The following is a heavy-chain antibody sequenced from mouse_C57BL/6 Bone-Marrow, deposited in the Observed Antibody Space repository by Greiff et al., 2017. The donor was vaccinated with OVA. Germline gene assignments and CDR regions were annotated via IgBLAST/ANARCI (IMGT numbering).Heavy chain of an antibody. Sequence: QVQLQQSGAELVRPETSVKVSCKASGYAFTNYLIEWVKQRPGQGLEWIGVINPGSGGTNYNEKFKGKATLTADKSSSTAYMQLSSLTSEDSAVYFCARGGDYWGQGTTLTVSS. CDR1: GYAFTNYL. CDR3: ARGGDY. V-gene: IGHV1-54*01. J-gene: IGHJ2*01. CDR2: INPGSGGT.